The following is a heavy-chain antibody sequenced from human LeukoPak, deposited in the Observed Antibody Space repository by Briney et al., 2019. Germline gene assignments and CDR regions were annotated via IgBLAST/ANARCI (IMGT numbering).Heavy chain of an antibody. CDR3: ARLNLSKRGIFDY. V-gene: IGHV3-21*04. D-gene: IGHD1-7*01. CDR1: GFTFSTYI. CDR2: IGTSTSYI. Sequence: PGGSLRLSCAASGFTFSTYIMNWVRQTPGKGLEWVSSIGTSTSYIYYADSVKGRFTISRDNAKNSLYLQMNSLRAEDTAVYYCARLNLSKRGIFDYWGQGTLVTVSS. J-gene: IGHJ4*02.